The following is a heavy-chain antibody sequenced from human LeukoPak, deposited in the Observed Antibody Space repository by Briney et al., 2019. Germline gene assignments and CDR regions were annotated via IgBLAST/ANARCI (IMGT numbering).Heavy chain of an antibody. V-gene: IGHV3-30*02. CDR1: GLTFSSYG. D-gene: IGHD6-19*01. CDR3: AKELAVAGALDH. CDR2: IRYDGSNK. Sequence: GGSLRLSCAASGLTFSSYGMHWVRQAPGKGLEWVAFIRYDGSNKYYADSVKGRFTISRDNSKNTLYLQMNSLRAEDTAVYYCAKELAVAGALDHWGQGTLVTVSS. J-gene: IGHJ1*01.